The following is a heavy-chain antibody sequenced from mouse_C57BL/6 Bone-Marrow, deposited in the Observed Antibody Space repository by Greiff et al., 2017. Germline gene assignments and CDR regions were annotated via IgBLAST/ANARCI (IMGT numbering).Heavy chain of an antibody. D-gene: IGHD1-1*01. V-gene: IGHV1-54*01. J-gene: IGHJ3*01. CDR3: ARGYGSRFAY. CDR2: INPGSGGT. Sequence: VQLQQSGAELVRPGTSVKVSCKASGYAFTNYLIVWVKQRPGKGLEWIGVINPGSGGTNYNEKFKGKATLTADNSSSTAYMQLSSLTSEDSAVYFCARGYGSRFAYWGQGTRVTVSA. CDR1: GYAFTNYL.